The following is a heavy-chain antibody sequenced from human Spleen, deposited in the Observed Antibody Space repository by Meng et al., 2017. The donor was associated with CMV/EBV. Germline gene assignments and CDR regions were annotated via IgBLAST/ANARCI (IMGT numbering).Heavy chain of an antibody. Sequence: SETLSLTCTVSGGSISSYYWNWIRQPPGKGLEWIGYIYNSGSTNYNPSLKSRVTISVDTSKNHFSLRLSSVTAADTAVYYCARQLGRYYGMDVWGQGTTVTVSS. D-gene: IGHD7-27*01. J-gene: IGHJ6*02. CDR3: ARQLGRYYGMDV. CDR1: GGSISSYY. V-gene: IGHV4-59*01. CDR2: IYNSGST.